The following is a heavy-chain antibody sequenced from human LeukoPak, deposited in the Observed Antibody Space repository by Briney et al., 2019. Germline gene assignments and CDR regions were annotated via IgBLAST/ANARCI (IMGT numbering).Heavy chain of an antibody. CDR2: INPSGGST. CDR3: ARQAATGAWLDP. CDR1: GYTFTSYY. V-gene: IGHV1-46*01. D-gene: IGHD6-25*01. Sequence: GASVKVSCKASGYTFTSYYMHWVRQAPGQGLEWMGIINPSGGSTSYAQKFQGRVTMTTDTSISTAYMELSSLTSDDTAVYYCARQAATGAWLDPWGQGTLVTVSS. J-gene: IGHJ5*02.